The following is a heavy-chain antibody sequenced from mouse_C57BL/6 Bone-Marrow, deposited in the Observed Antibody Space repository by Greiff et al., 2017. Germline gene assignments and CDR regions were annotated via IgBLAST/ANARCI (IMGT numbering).Heavy chain of an antibody. Sequence: VQLQQPGTELVKPGASVKLSCKASGYTFTSYWMHWVKQRPGQGLEWIGNINPSNGGTNYNEKFKSKATLTVDKSSSPAYMQLSSLTSEDSAVYYCARQTAQATLLMDDGGQGTSVTVSS. CDR3: ARQTAQATLLMDD. D-gene: IGHD3-2*02. CDR2: INPSNGGT. V-gene: IGHV1-53*01. CDR1: GYTFTSYW. J-gene: IGHJ4*01.